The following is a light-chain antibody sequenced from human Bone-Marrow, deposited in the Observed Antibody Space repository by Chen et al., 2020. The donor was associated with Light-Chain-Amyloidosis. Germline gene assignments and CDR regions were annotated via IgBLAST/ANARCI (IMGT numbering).Light chain of an antibody. CDR1: SSDVGGDNH. CDR2: EVT. Sequence: QSALTQPASVSGSPGQSITIPCNGTSSDVGGDNHVSWYQQHPDKAPKLMIYEVTNRPSWVPDRFSGSKSDNTASLTISGLQTEDEADYFCSSYTITNTLVFGSGTRVTVL. V-gene: IGLV2-14*01. CDR3: SSYTITNTLV. J-gene: IGLJ1*01.